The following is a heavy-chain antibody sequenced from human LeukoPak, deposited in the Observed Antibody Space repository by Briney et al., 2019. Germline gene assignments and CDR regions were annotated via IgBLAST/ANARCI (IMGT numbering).Heavy chain of an antibody. V-gene: IGHV5-51*01. D-gene: IGHD3-10*01. CDR1: GYRFSSYW. CDR3: ARDYGSGSGNWFDA. J-gene: IGHJ5*02. CDR2: MYPGDSDT. Sequence: GESLKISCQGSGYRFSSYWIGSVRQMPGKGLEWMGTMYPGDSDTRYSPSFQGQVTMSVDKSITTAYLEWSGLKALDTAMYYCARDYGSGSGNWFDAWGPGTLVTVSS.